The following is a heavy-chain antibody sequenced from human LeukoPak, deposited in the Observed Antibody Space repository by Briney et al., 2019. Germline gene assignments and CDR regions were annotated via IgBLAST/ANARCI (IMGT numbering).Heavy chain of an antibody. CDR3: ARLLGTPYYYDSSGINGFDY. D-gene: IGHD3-22*01. Sequence: GGSLRLSCAASGFTFSSYGMHWVRQAPGKGLECVAVIWYDGSNKYYADSVKGRFTISRDNSKNTLYLQMNSLRAEDTAVYYCARLLGTPYYYDSSGINGFDYLGQGTLVTVSS. CDR1: GFTFSSYG. V-gene: IGHV3-33*01. CDR2: IWYDGSNK. J-gene: IGHJ4*02.